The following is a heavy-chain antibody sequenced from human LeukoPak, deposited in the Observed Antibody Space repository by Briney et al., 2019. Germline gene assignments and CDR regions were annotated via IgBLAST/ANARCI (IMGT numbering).Heavy chain of an antibody. CDR1: GFTFSSYA. CDR2: ISYDGNNK. CDR3: ARRSSAWYFLDY. Sequence: GGSLRLSCAASGFTFSSYAMHWVRQAPAKGLEWVAVISYDGNNKFYADSVTGRFTISRDNSKNTLNLQMNSLRPGDTAVYYCARRSSAWYFLDYWGQGTLVTVSS. D-gene: IGHD6-19*01. V-gene: IGHV3-30-3*01. J-gene: IGHJ4*02.